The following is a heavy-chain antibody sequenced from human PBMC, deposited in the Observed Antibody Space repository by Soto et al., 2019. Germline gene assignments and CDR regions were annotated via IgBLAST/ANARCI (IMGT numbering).Heavy chain of an antibody. Sequence: EVQLLESGGGLVQPGGSLRLSCAASGFTFSSYAMSWVRQAPGKGLEWVSTISVSGGSTYYADSVKGRFTISRDNSKNSLSLQRNSVRAEDTAVYYCATVNLNIVAATSSKFDYWGQGTLVTVSS. J-gene: IGHJ4*02. V-gene: IGHV3-23*01. CDR2: ISVSGGST. CDR3: ATVNLNIVAATSSKFDY. D-gene: IGHD5-12*01. CDR1: GFTFSSYA.